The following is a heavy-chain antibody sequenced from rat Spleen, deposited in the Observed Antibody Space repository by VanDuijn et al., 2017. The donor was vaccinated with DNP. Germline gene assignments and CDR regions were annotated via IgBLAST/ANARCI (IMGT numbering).Heavy chain of an antibody. J-gene: IGHJ2*01. CDR3: ARGGNFGTFPYFDH. CDR1: GFTFENHW. V-gene: IGHV5-31*01. CDR2: ITANSGAT. D-gene: IGHD1-10*01. Sequence: EVQLVGSGGDLVQPGRSLKVSCVGSGFTFENHWMTWIRQVPGKGLEWVASITANSGATYYSDSVKGRFTISRDNKENTLYLQMNSLRSEEPATYYCARGGNFGTFPYFDHWGQGVMVTVSS.